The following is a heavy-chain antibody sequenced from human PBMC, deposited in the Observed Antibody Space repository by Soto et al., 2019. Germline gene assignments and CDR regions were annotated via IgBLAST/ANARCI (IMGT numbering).Heavy chain of an antibody. Sequence: SETLSLTCAVYGGSFSDYYWCWIRQPPGKGLEWIGEINHSGSTNYNPSLKSRVTISVDTSNNHFSLRLSSVTAADTAVYYCARGVTPDYWGQGTLVTVSS. J-gene: IGHJ4*02. CDR1: GGSFSDYY. D-gene: IGHD4-4*01. CDR3: ARGVTPDY. CDR2: INHSGST. V-gene: IGHV4-34*01.